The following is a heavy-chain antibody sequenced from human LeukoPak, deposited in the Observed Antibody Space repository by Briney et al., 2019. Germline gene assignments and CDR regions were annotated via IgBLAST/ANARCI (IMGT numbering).Heavy chain of an antibody. J-gene: IGHJ4*02. Sequence: PGGSLRLSCTASGFTFGDYAMSWFRQAPGKGLEWVGFIRTKAYGGTTEYAASVKGRFTISRDNAKNSLYLQMNSLRAEDTAVYYCARDRWFPYCGGDCYSGIDYWGQGTLVTVSS. V-gene: IGHV3-49*03. CDR1: GFTFGDYA. D-gene: IGHD2-21*02. CDR2: IRTKAYGGTT. CDR3: ARDRWFPYCGGDCYSGIDY.